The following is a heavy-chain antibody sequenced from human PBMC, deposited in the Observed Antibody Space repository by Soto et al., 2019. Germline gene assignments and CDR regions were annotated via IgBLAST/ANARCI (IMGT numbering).Heavy chain of an antibody. D-gene: IGHD3-10*01. CDR1: GGTFRNHV. V-gene: IGHV1-69*13. J-gene: IGHJ4*02. CDR2: IIPIIGTP. CDR3: ARDLEFRDGNISHLDY. Sequence: RASVKVSCKASGGTFRNHVFNWVRQAPGQGFEWMGGIIPIIGTPNYAQKFQGRVTITADASTNTVYLDVSSLRSQDTAVYYCARDLEFRDGNISHLDYWGQGTLVTVSS.